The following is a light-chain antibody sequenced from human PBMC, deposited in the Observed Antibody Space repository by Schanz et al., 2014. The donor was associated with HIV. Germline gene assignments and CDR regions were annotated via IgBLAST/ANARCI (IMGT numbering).Light chain of an antibody. V-gene: IGKV1-5*03. J-gene: IGKJ2*01. CDR2: QAS. CDR3: RQCVTYPYT. CDR1: QSISRW. Sequence: DIQMTQSPSTLSASVGDGVTITCRASQSISRWLAWYQQKPGQAPHLLIYQASTLQTGVSSRFSGSGSGTEFTITISGLQTDDFATYGGRQCVTYPYTFGQGTTLDIK.